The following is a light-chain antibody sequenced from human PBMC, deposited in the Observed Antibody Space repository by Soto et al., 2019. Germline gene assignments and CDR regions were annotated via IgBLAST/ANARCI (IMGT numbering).Light chain of an antibody. J-gene: IGLJ3*02. CDR3: AVWDDSLKGVL. CDR1: SSNIGSKT. CDR2: NTN. V-gene: IGLV1-44*01. Sequence: QSVLTQPPAASGTPGQRVTISCSGSSSNIGSKTVNWYQQLPGTAPKLLMFNTNQRPSGVPDRCSGSKSGTSASLAITGLQSEDEADYYCAVWDDSLKGVLFGGGTKLSVL.